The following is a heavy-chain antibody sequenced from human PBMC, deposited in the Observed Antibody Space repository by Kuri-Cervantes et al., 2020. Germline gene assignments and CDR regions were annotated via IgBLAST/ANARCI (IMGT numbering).Heavy chain of an antibody. Sequence: SETLSLTCAVYGGSLSGYYWSWLRQSPGKGPEWIGETNHRGIVDYNPSLKGRVTISLDTSRTQFSLKLSSVTAADTAVYYCASIVSYDSSGYYHWGQGTLVTVSS. CDR3: ASIVSYDSSGYYH. CDR2: TNHRGIV. D-gene: IGHD3-22*01. CDR1: GGSLSGYY. J-gene: IGHJ5*02. V-gene: IGHV4-34*01.